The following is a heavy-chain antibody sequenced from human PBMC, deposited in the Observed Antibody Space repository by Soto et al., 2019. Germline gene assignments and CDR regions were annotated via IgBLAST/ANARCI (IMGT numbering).Heavy chain of an antibody. Sequence: HVQLVESGGGVVQPGRSLRLSCAASGFTFSNNAMDWVRQAPGKGLEWVAVISYDGSNKYIAESVKGRFTISRDNSKNTLFLQMNSLRAEDSAVYYYARGTTTSAFSAMDVWGQGTTVTVSS. CDR3: ARGTTTSAFSAMDV. J-gene: IGHJ6*02. CDR2: ISYDGSNK. CDR1: GFTFSNNA. V-gene: IGHV3-30-3*01. D-gene: IGHD1-1*01.